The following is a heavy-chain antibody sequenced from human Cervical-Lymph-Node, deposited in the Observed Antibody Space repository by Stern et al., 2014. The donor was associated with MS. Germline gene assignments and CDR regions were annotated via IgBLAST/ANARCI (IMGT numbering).Heavy chain of an antibody. J-gene: IGHJ4*02. Sequence: VQLVESGAEVKKPGASVKVSCKGSGYTFTTYHMHWVRQAPGQGLEWMGIINLSDGSTNYAQQFQGRVTLTRDTSASTVYMELSSLRSDDTAVYYCASDTTGEDYFDYWGQGALVTVSS. V-gene: IGHV1-46*01. CDR2: INLSDGST. CDR1: GYTFTTYH. D-gene: IGHD1-1*01. CDR3: ASDTTGEDYFDY.